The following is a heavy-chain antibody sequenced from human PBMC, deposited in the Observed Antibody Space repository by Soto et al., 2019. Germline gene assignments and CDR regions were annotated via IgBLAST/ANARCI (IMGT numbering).Heavy chain of an antibody. D-gene: IGHD2-15*01. CDR3: ARGGGYCSGGSCYQYYGMDV. CDR2: INAGNGNT. V-gene: IGHV1-3*01. Sequence: ASVKVSCKASGYTFTSYAVHWVRQAPGQRLEWMGWINAGNGNTKYSQKFQGRVTITRDTSASTAYMELSSLRSEDTAVYYCARGGGYCSGGSCYQYYGMDVWGQGTTVTVSS. CDR1: GYTFTSYA. J-gene: IGHJ6*02.